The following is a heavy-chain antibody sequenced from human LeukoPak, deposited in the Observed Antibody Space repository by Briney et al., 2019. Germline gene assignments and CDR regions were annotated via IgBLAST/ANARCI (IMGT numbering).Heavy chain of an antibody. CDR1: GGSISSYY. CDR2: IYNSGST. D-gene: IGHD6-19*01. CDR3: ARDNSQQWLVRPNYFDH. Sequence: PSETLSLTCTVSGGSISSYYWSWIRQPAGKGLEWIGRIYNSGSTSYNPSLKSRVTMSVDTSKNQFSLKLTSVTAADTAVYYCARDNSQQWLVRPNYFDHWGQGTLVTVSS. J-gene: IGHJ4*02. V-gene: IGHV4-4*07.